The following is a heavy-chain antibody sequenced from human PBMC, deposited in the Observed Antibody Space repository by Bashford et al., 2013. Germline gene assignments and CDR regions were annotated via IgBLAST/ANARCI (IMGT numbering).Heavy chain of an antibody. CDR1: GGSISSYY. Sequence: SETLSLTCTVSGGSISSYYWSWIRQPPGKGLEWIGYIYYSGSTNYNPSLKSRVTISVDTSKNQFSLKLSSVTAADTAVYYCARTPLYYYDSSGYYSGADAFDIWGQGTMVTVSS. J-gene: IGHJ3*02. D-gene: IGHD3-22*01. CDR2: IYYSGST. CDR3: ARTPLYYYDSSGYYSGADAFDI. V-gene: IGHV4-59*01.